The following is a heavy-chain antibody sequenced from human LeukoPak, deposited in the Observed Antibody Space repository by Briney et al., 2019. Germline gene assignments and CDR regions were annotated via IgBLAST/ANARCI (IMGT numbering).Heavy chain of an antibody. D-gene: IGHD3-22*01. CDR3: AKSITMIVVDY. Sequence: GGSLRLSCAASGFTFSSYSVNWVRQAPGKGLEWVSSISSSSSYIYYADSVKGRFTISRDNAKNSLYLQMNSLRAEDTAVYYCAKSITMIVVDYWGQGTLVTVSS. CDR1: GFTFSSYS. CDR2: ISSSSSYI. V-gene: IGHV3-21*01. J-gene: IGHJ4*02.